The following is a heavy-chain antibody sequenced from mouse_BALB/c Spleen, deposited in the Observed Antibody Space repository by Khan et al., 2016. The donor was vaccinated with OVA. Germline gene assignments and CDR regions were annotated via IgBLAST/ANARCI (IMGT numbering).Heavy chain of an antibody. V-gene: IGHV9-3-1*01. J-gene: IGHJ1*01. CDR1: GYTFPNYG. D-gene: IGHD1-1*02. CDR2: LNTYPGDP. Sequence: QIQLVQSGPELKKPGETVKISCKASGYTFPNYGMNWVKQPPGKGLKWMGWLNTYPGDPTYPDDFKGRLAFSLETSASTAYLQINNLKNEDTATYFCASGGYWYFDVWGAGTTVTVSS. CDR3: ASGGYWYFDV.